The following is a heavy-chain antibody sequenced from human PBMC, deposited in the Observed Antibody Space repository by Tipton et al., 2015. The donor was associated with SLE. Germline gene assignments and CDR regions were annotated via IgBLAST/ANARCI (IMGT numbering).Heavy chain of an antibody. Sequence: TLSLTCTVSDGSISSFYWGWIRQPPGKGLEWIGNIYYDGTAYSTPSLESRVSISVDTSKNQVSLRLASVTAADTAVYYCATVRLQRDGWYPWDFWGQGTLVTV. CDR2: IYYDGTA. CDR3: ATVRLQRDGWYPWDF. J-gene: IGHJ4*02. D-gene: IGHD6-19*01. CDR1: DGSISSFY. V-gene: IGHV4-39*07.